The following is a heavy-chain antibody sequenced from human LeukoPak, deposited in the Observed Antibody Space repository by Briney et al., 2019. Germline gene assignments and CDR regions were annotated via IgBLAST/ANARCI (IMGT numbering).Heavy chain of an antibody. Sequence: GGSLRLSCAASGFTFSSYAMSWVRPAPGKGLEWVSAISGSGGSTYYADSVKGRFTISRDNSKNTLYLQMNSLRAEDTAVYYCAKEEYCGGDCYSEYFQHWGQGTLVTVSS. CDR3: AKEEYCGGDCYSEYFQH. V-gene: IGHV3-23*01. CDR1: GFTFSSYA. D-gene: IGHD2-21*02. J-gene: IGHJ1*01. CDR2: ISGSGGST.